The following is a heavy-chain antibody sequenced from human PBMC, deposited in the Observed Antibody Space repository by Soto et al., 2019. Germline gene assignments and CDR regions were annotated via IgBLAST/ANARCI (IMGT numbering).Heavy chain of an antibody. CDR1: GFTFSSYA. Sequence: GSLRLSCAASGFTFSSYAMSWVRQAPGKGLEWVSAISGSGGSTYYADSVKGRFTISRDTSKNQFSLKLSSVTAADTAVYYCARGRVLWFGGAGYWFDPWGQGTLVTVSS. CDR2: ISGSGGST. D-gene: IGHD3-10*01. V-gene: IGHV3-23*01. J-gene: IGHJ5*02. CDR3: ARGRVLWFGGAGYWFDP.